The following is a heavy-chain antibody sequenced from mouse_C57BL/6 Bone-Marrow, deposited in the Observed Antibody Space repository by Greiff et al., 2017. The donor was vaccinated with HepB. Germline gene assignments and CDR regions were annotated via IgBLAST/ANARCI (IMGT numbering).Heavy chain of an antibody. D-gene: IGHD1-1*01. CDR1: GYTFTSYW. Sequence: VQLQQPGAELVKPGASVKLSCKASGYTFTSYWMQWVKQRPGQGLEWIGEIDPSDSYTNYNQKFKGKATLTVDTSSSTAYMQLSSLTSEDSAVYYCARPDYGSSRDVDYWGQGTTLTVSS. V-gene: IGHV1-50*01. CDR2: IDPSDSYT. CDR3: ARPDYGSSRDVDY. J-gene: IGHJ2*01.